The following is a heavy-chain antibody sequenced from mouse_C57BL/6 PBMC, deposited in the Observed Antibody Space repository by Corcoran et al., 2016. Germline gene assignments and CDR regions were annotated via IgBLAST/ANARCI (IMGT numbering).Heavy chain of an antibody. J-gene: IGHJ3*01. CDR1: GYTFTDYY. D-gene: IGHD1-1*01. CDR2: IFPGSGST. Sequence: QVQLQQSGPELVKPGASVKISCKASGYTFTDYYINWVKQRPGQGLEWIGWIFPGSGSTYYNEKFKGKATLTVDKSSSTAYMLLSSLTSEDSAVYFCVSDYGSSYRFAYWGQGTLVTVSA. V-gene: IGHV1-75*01. CDR3: VSDYGSSYRFAY.